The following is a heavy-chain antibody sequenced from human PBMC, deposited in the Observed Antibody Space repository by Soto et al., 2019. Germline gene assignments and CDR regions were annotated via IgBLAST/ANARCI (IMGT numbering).Heavy chain of an antibody. CDR2: IYPGDSET. Sequence: PGESLKISCKVSGDSFTSFWIGWVRQMPGKGLEWLGVIYPGDSETRYSPSFQGQVTISADKSISTAYLQWSSLKASDTAIYYCARQLPLASSGWYYWGQGTLVTVS. J-gene: IGHJ4*02. D-gene: IGHD6-19*01. V-gene: IGHV5-51*01. CDR1: GDSFTSFW. CDR3: ARQLPLASSGWYY.